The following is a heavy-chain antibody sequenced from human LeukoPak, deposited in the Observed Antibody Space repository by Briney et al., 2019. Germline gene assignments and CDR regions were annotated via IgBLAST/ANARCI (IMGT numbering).Heavy chain of an antibody. D-gene: IGHD3-10*01. V-gene: IGHV4-59*01. J-gene: IGHJ4*02. CDR1: GGSISSYY. CDR3: ARSYGSGNYFDY. CDR2: IYYSGST. Sequence: SETLSLTCTVSGGSISSYYWSWVRQPPGKGLEWIGYIYYSGSTNYNPSLKSRVTISVDTSKNQFSLKLSSVTAADTAVYYCARSYGSGNYFDYWGQGTLVTVSS.